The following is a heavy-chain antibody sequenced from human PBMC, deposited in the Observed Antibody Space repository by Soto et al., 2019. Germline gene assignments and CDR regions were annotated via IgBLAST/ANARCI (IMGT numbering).Heavy chain of an antibody. Sequence: ASVKVSCTASGYTFTSHDISWMRQTTGQGLEWMGWMNPNSGNTGYAQKFQGRVTMTRNTSISTAYMELSSLRSEDTAVYYCARGLLRYFDWLSKRPNWFDPWGQGTLVTVSS. D-gene: IGHD3-9*01. CDR3: ARGLLRYFDWLSKRPNWFDP. V-gene: IGHV1-8*01. J-gene: IGHJ5*02. CDR2: MNPNSGNT. CDR1: GYTFTSHD.